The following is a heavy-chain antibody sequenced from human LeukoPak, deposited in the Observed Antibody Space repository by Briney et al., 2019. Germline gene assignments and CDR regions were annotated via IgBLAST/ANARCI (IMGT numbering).Heavy chain of an antibody. CDR1: GGSFSGYY. J-gene: IGHJ5*02. D-gene: IGHD6-13*01. CDR2: INHSGST. Sequence: SETLSLTCAVYGGSFSGYYWSWIRQPPGKGLEWIGEINHSGSTNYNPSLKSRVTISVDTSKNQFSLKLSSVTAADTAVYYCARDKSSSWYTWFDPWGQGTLVTVSS. CDR3: ARDKSSSWYTWFDP. V-gene: IGHV4-34*01.